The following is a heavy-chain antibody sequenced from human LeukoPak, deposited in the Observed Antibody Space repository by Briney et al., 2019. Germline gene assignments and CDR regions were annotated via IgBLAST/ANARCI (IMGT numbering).Heavy chain of an antibody. J-gene: IGHJ3*02. CDR3: ARDRVVVGPTGSAFDI. CDR1: GYTFTSYY. D-gene: IGHD1-26*01. V-gene: IGHV1-46*01. CDR2: INPSGGST. Sequence: GASVKVSCKASGYTFTSYYMHWVRQAPGQGLEWMGIINPSGGSTSYAQKFQGRVTMTRDTSTSTVYMELSSLRSEDTAVYYCARDRVVVGPTGSAFDIWGQGTMVTVSS.